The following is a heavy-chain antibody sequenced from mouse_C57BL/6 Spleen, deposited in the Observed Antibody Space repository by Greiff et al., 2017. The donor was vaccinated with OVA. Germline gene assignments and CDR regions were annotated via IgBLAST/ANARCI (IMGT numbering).Heavy chain of an antibody. CDR3: ARLGLLRAY. J-gene: IGHJ3*01. Sequence: EVKLEESGGGLVQPGGSLKLSCAASGFTFSDYYMYWVRQTPEKRLEWVAYISNGGGSTYYPDTVKGRFTISRDNAKNTLYLQMSPLKSEDTAMYYCARLGLLRAYWGQGTLVTVSA. CDR1: GFTFSDYY. CDR2: ISNGGGST. D-gene: IGHD2-3*01. V-gene: IGHV5-12*01.